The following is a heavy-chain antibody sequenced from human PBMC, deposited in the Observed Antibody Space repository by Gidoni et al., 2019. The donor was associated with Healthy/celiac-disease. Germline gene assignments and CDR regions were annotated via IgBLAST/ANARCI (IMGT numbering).Heavy chain of an antibody. J-gene: IGHJ4*02. V-gene: IGHV5-10-1*03. CDR3: ARHLEAFGASIAAAGTPIDY. Sequence: EVQLVQSGAEVKKPGESLRISCKGSGYSFTSYWISWVRQMPGKGLEWMGRIDPSDSYTNYSPSFQGHVTISADKSISTAYLQWSSLKASDTAMYYCARHLEAFGASIAAAGTPIDYWGQGTLVTVSS. CDR1: GYSFTSYW. D-gene: IGHD6-13*01. CDR2: IDPSDSYT.